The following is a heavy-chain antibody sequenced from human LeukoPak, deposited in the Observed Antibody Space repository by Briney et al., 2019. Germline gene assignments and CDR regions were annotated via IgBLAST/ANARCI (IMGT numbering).Heavy chain of an antibody. J-gene: IGHJ4*02. CDR3: ARAAWVSTSSKYYFDN. CDR1: GYTFTSYD. V-gene: IGHV1-8*01. Sequence: GASVKVSCKASGYTFTSYDINWVRQATGQGLEWMGWMSPNSGNTGYAQKFQGRVTMTRNTSISTAYMELSSLRSEDTALYYCARAAWVSTSSKYYFDNWGQGTLVTVSS. D-gene: IGHD2-21*01. CDR2: MSPNSGNT.